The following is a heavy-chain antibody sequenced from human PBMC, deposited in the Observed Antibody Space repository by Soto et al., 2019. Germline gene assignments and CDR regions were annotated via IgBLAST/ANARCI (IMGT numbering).Heavy chain of an antibody. D-gene: IGHD2-15*01. V-gene: IGHV3-23*01. CDR1: GFTFSSYA. CDR2: ISFSDGGT. J-gene: IGHJ2*01. CDR3: VKDDRILGRRYFDL. Sequence: LRLSFAASGFTFSSYAMTWVRQAPGKGLKWVSSISFSDGGTYYADSVKGRLTISRDNSKNTLFLQMNSLRVEDTAVYYCVKDDRILGRRYFDLWGRGTLVTVSS.